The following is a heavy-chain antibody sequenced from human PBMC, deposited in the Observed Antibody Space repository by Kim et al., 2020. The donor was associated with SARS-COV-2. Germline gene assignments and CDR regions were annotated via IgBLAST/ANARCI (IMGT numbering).Heavy chain of an antibody. Sequence: GGSLRLSCAASGFTFSSYGMHWVRQAPGKGLEWVAVISYDGSNKYYADSVKGRFTISRDNSKNTLYLQMNSLRAEDTAVYYCARQDGSGSYVDYWGQGTLVTISS. J-gene: IGHJ4*02. CDR1: GFTFSSYG. CDR3: ARQDGSGSYVDY. CDR2: ISYDGSNK. V-gene: IGHV3-33*05. D-gene: IGHD3-10*01.